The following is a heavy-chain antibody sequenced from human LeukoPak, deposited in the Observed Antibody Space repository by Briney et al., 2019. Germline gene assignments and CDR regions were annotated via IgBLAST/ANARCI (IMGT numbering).Heavy chain of an antibody. D-gene: IGHD3-9*01. J-gene: IGHJ4*02. CDR2: INDDGSTT. Sequence: GGSLRLSCAASGFTFSRSWMHWVRQAPGKGLVWVSRINDDGSTTSYADSVKGRFTISRDNAKKTLFLQMNSLRAEDTAVYYCAKGENVLRYFDWPGDYWGQGTLVTVSS. CDR3: AKGENVLRYFDWPGDY. CDR1: GFTFSRSW. V-gene: IGHV3-74*01.